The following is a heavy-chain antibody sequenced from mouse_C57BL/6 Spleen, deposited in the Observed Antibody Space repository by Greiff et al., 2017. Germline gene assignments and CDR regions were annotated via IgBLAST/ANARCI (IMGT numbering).Heavy chain of an antibody. V-gene: IGHV1-26*01. CDR2: INPNNGGT. CDR1: GYTFTDYY. CDR3: AKDLYDYDGAMDY. D-gene: IGHD2-4*01. Sequence: VQLQQSGPELVKPGASVKISCKASGYTFTDYYMNWVKQSHGKSLEWIGDINPNNGGTSYNQKVKGKATLTVDKSSSTAYMELRSLTSEDSAVYYCAKDLYDYDGAMDYWGQGTSVTVSS. J-gene: IGHJ4*01.